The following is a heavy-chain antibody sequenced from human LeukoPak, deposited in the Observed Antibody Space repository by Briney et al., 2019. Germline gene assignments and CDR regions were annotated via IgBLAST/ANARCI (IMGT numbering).Heavy chain of an antibody. V-gene: IGHV3-30*02. CDR3: GKHDSASDY. Sequence: QPGGSLRLSCVTSGFIFSTYGMHWVRQAPGKGLEGVAFTRSDDSDKYYIGSVKGRFTISRDNSKNTLYLQMSSLRAEDTAVYYCGKHDSASDYWGQGTLVTVSS. D-gene: IGHD1-26*01. CDR1: GFIFSTYG. J-gene: IGHJ4*02. CDR2: TRSDDSDK.